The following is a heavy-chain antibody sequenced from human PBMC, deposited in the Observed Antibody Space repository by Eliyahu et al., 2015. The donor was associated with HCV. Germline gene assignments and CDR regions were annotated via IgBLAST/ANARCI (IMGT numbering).Heavy chain of an antibody. J-gene: IGHJ5*02. CDR1: GASISSYY. CDR2: IYHSGGT. D-gene: IGHD6-19*01. CDR3: ASGGGGIAVAGTGGWFDP. Sequence: QVQLQESGPGLVKPSETLSLTCTVSGASISSYYWSWIRQPPGKGLEWIGYIYHSGGTNYNPSLKSRVTISVDTSKNQFSLKLSSVTAADTAVYYCASGGGGIAVAGTGGWFDPWGQGTLVTVSS. V-gene: IGHV4-59*01.